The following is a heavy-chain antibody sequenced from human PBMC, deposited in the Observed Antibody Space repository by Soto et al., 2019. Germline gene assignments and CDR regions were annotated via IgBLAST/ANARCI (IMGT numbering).Heavy chain of an antibody. CDR1: RFTFSDYY. D-gene: IGHD2-15*01. CDR3: ARAYSDAFDI. V-gene: IGHV3-11*01. J-gene: IGHJ3*02. CDR2: ISSSGTGI. Sequence: GGSLRLSCAASRFTFSDYYMTWIRQAPGKGLEWVSYISSSGTGIYYPDSVKGRFTIPRDNAKNSLYLQMSSLRAEDTAVYYCARAYSDAFDIWGQGTMVTVSS.